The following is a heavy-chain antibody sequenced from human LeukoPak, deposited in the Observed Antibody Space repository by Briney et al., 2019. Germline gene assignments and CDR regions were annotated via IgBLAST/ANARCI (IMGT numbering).Heavy chain of an antibody. Sequence: GGSLRLSCAGSGFTFRSYAMSWVRQAPGKGLEWVSTISGSGGAGTYYADSVKGRFTVSRDNSRNTLYLPMNSLRAEDTAVYYCVKDRGGSPFYGMDVWGQGTTVTVSS. V-gene: IGHV3-23*01. D-gene: IGHD1-26*01. CDR1: GFTFRSYA. CDR3: VKDRGGSPFYGMDV. J-gene: IGHJ6*02. CDR2: ISGSGGAGT.